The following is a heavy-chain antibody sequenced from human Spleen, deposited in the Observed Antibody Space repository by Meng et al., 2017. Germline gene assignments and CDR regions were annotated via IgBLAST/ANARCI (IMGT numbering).Heavy chain of an antibody. J-gene: IGHJ4*02. CDR1: GFTFDDYG. Sequence: GGSLRLSCAASGFTFDDYGMSWVRQAPGKGLEWVSGINWNGGSTGYADSVKGRFTISRDNAKNSLYLEMYGLRAEDTAVYYCARDLYLGSFDYWGQGTLVTVSS. D-gene: IGHD7-27*01. CDR2: INWNGGST. CDR3: ARDLYLGSFDY. V-gene: IGHV3-20*04.